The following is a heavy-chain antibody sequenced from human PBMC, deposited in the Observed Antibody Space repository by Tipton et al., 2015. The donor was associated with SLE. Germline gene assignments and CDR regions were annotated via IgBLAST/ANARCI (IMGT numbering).Heavy chain of an antibody. J-gene: IGHJ4*02. Sequence: SLRLSCAASGFTFSSYAMSWVRQAPGKGLEWVSVIYSGGSTYYADSVKGRFTISRDNSKNTLYLQMNSLRAEDTAVYYCAKDRISYYYESCGYYRGAVDYWGQGAVGGVAS. V-gene: IGHV3-23*03. CDR2: IYSGGST. D-gene: IGHD3-22*01. CDR3: AKDRISYYYESCGYYRGAVDY. CDR1: GFTFSSYA.